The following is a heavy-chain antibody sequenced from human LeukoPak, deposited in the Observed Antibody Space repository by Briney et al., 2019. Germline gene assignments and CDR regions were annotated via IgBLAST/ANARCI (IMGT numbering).Heavy chain of an antibody. J-gene: IGHJ6*02. CDR2: IDWDDDK. Sequence: SGPTLVNPTQTLTLTCTLSGFSLSTSGMCVSWIRQPPGKALEWLALIDWDDDKYYSTSLKTRLTISKDTSKNQVVLTMTNMDPVDTATYYCARIPPGFYYYGMDVWGQGTLVTVSS. V-gene: IGHV2-70*01. CDR1: GFSLSTSGMC. CDR3: ARIPPGFYYYGMDV.